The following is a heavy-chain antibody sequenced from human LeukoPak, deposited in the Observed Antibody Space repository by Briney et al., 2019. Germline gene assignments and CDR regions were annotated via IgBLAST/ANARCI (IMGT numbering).Heavy chain of an antibody. J-gene: IGHJ5*02. D-gene: IGHD5-18*01. CDR3: ARDRGIQPWESDWFDP. CDR1: GYSISSGYY. Sequence: PSETPSLTCTVSGYSISSGYYWGWIRQPPGKGLEWIGSIYHSGSTYYNPSLKSRVTISVDTSKNQFSLKLSSVTAADTAVYYCARDRGIQPWESDWFDPWGQGTLVTVSS. V-gene: IGHV4-38-2*02. CDR2: IYHSGST.